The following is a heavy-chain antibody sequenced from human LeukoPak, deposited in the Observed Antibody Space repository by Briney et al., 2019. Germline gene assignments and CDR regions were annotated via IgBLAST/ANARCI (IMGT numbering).Heavy chain of an antibody. D-gene: IGHD3-22*01. J-gene: IGHJ4*02. CDR1: GFTFSSFN. Sequence: GSLRLSCAASGFTFSSFNVNWVRQAPGKGLEWVSYISSNGSTIYYADSVKGRFTISRDNAQNSLFLQMNSLRAEDTAVYYCARGTYYYDSSGYYGYWGQGTLVTVSS. V-gene: IGHV3-48*01. CDR3: ARGTYYYDSSGYYGY. CDR2: ISSNGSTI.